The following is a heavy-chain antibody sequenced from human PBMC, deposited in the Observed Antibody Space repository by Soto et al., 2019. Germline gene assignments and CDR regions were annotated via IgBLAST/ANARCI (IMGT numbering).Heavy chain of an antibody. CDR3: ARDRTQNCSSTSCDAFDI. D-gene: IGHD2-2*01. V-gene: IGHV3-21*01. CDR2: ISSSSSYI. J-gene: IGHJ3*02. CDR1: GFTFSSYS. Sequence: GESLKISCAASGFTFSSYSMNWVRQAPGKGLEWVSSISSSSSYIYYADSVKGRVTISRDNAKNSLYLQMNSLRAEDTAVYYCARDRTQNCSSTSCDAFDIWGQGTMVTVSS.